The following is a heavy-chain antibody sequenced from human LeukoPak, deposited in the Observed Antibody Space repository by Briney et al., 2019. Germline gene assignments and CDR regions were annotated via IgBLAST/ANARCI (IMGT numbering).Heavy chain of an antibody. D-gene: IGHD3-3*01. CDR2: INWNGGST. CDR1: GFTFDDYG. Sequence: PGGSLRLSCAASGFTFDDYGMSWVRQAPGKGLEWVSGINWNGGSTGYADSVKGRFTISRDNAKNSLYLQMNSLRAEDTAVYYCARGGVSGRDFWSGYYRDWGQGTLVTVSS. CDR3: ARGGVSGRDFWSGYYRD. V-gene: IGHV3-20*04. J-gene: IGHJ4*02.